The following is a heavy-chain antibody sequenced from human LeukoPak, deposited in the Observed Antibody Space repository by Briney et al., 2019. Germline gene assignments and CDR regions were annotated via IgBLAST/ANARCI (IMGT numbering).Heavy chain of an antibody. V-gene: IGHV1-8*01. CDR1: VYTFTTYD. CDR2: MNPNSGNT. CDR3: AAIAAARQTLTYYYYYGMDV. J-gene: IGHJ6*02. D-gene: IGHD6-13*01. Sequence: GASVKVSSKPSVYTFTTYDINWVRQATGQGLEWMGWMNPNSGNTGYAQKFQGRVTMTRNTSISTAYMELSSLRSEDTAVYYCAAIAAARQTLTYYYYYGMDVWGQGTTVTVSS.